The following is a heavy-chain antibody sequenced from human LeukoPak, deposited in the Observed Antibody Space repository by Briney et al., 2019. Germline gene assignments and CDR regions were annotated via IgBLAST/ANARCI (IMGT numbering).Heavy chain of an antibody. CDR3: ASGIAVAGTYYYYYGMDV. D-gene: IGHD6-19*01. Sequence: ASVKVSCQASGGTFSSYAISWVRQAPGQGLEWMGGIIPIFGTANYAQKFQGRVTITADAPTSTAYMELSSLRSEDTAVYYCASGIAVAGTYYYYYGMDVWGQGTTVTVSS. CDR1: GGTFSSYA. CDR2: IIPIFGTA. V-gene: IGHV1-69*01. J-gene: IGHJ6*02.